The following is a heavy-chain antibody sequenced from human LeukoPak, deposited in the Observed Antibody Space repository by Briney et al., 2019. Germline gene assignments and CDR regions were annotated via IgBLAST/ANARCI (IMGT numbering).Heavy chain of an antibody. J-gene: IGHJ4*02. CDR1: GGTFSSYA. V-gene: IGHV1-69*05. CDR3: ARDIDGVSGTAGDY. CDR2: IIPIFGTA. D-gene: IGHD2-15*01. Sequence: SVKVSCKASGGTFSSYAISWVRQAPGQGLEWMGGIIPIFGTANYAQKFQGRVTITTDESTSTAYMELSSLRSEDTAVYYCARDIDGVSGTAGDYWGQGTLVTVSS.